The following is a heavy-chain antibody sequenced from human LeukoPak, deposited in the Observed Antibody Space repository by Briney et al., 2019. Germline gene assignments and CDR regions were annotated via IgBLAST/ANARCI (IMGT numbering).Heavy chain of an antibody. D-gene: IGHD4-23*01. CDR3: AKEVTPGALLYGPFDY. CDR1: GFTFSDYA. CDR2: ISGSAGAS. J-gene: IGHJ4*02. Sequence: PGGFLRLSCAASGFTFSDYAMNWVRQAPGKGLEWVSAISGSAGASYYADSVKGRFTISRDNSRNTLYLQMNSLRAEDTAIYYCAKEVTPGALLYGPFDYWGQGTLVTVSS. V-gene: IGHV3-23*01.